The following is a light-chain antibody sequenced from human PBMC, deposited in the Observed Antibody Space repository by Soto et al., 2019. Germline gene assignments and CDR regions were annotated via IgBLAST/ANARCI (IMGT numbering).Light chain of an antibody. Sequence: DIQMTQSPSTLSASVGDRVTITCRASQRISNSFAWYQQKPGKAPNLLFYKASSLESGVPLRFSGSGSGTEFSLTISSLQPDDVGTYYCQQYTDYPLTCGQGTKVDIK. V-gene: IGKV1-5*03. J-gene: IGKJ2*01. CDR3: QQYTDYPLT. CDR2: KAS. CDR1: QRISNS.